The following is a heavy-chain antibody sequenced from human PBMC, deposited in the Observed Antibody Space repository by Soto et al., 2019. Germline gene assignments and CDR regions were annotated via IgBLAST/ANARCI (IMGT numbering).Heavy chain of an antibody. CDR3: ARSGYSGYDWVY. V-gene: IGHV4-31*03. CDR2: IYYSGST. CDR1: GGSIIDFY. J-gene: IGHJ4*02. D-gene: IGHD5-12*01. Sequence: PSETLSLTCSVSGGSIIDFYCSWIRQHPGKGLEWIGYIYYSGSTYYNPSLKSRVTISVDTSKNQFSLKLSSVTAADTAVYYCARSGYSGYDWVYWGQGTLVTVSS.